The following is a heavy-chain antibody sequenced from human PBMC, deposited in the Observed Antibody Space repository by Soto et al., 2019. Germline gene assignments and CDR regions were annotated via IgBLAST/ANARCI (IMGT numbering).Heavy chain of an antibody. V-gene: IGHV1-69*13. CDR2: IIPIFGTA. Sequence: ASVKVSCKASGGTFSSYAISWVRQAPGQGLEWMGGIIPIFGTANYAQKFQGRVTITADESTSTAYMGLSSLRSEDTAVYYCARPVGITGTTGPLGYWGQGTLVTVSS. CDR1: GGTFSSYA. J-gene: IGHJ4*02. D-gene: IGHD1-7*01. CDR3: ARPVGITGTTGPLGY.